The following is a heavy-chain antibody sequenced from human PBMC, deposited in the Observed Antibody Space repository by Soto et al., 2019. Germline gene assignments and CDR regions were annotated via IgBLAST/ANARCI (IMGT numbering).Heavy chain of an antibody. Sequence: EAPSVSRLGAGECCTRCWIVSVHNMPGTDLDWMGIIYPGDSDTRYSPSFQGQVTISADKSISTAYLQWSSLKASDTSMYYCARHETSLPAPDCWGQGTLVTVSS. CDR1: GECCTRCW. J-gene: IGHJ4*02. CDR3: ARHETSLPAPDC. V-gene: IGHV5-51*07. CDR2: IYPGDSDT. D-gene: IGHD2-2*01.